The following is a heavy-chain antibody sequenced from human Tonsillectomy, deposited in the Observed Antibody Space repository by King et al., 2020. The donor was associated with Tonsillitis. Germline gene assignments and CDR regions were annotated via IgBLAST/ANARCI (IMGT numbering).Heavy chain of an antibody. V-gene: IGHV3-23*04. CDR2: ISASGGTI. CDR3: AKGAGGSPLHDAFDI. CDR1: GFSFNIYA. Sequence: VQLVESGGGLVQPGGSLRLSCAASGFSFNIYAMTWVRQAPGKGLEWVSGISASGGTIYYADSVKGRITISRDNPKNTLYLQMNSLRVEDTAVYYCAKGAGGSPLHDAFDIWGQGTMLTVSS. D-gene: IGHD1-26*01. J-gene: IGHJ3*02.